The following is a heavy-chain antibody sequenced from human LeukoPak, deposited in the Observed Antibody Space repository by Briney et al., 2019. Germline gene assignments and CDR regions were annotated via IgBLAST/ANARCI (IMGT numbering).Heavy chain of an antibody. Sequence: GGSLRLSCAASGFTFSSYAMSWVRQAPGKGLEWVSAISGSGGSTYYADSVKGRFTISRDNSKNTLYLQMNSLRAEDTAVYYYGKVRDYYYYMDVWGKGTTVTISS. CDR3: GKVRDYYYYMDV. CDR1: GFTFSSYA. CDR2: ISGSGGST. J-gene: IGHJ6*03. V-gene: IGHV3-23*01.